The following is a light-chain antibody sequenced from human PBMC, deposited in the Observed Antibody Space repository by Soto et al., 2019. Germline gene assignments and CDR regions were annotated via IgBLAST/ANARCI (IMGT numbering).Light chain of an antibody. CDR3: AAWDDSLNGQV. Sequence: QSVLTQPPSASGTPGQRVTISCSGSSSNIGSNTVDWYQQFPGTAPKLLIYSNNQRPSGVPDRFSGSKSVTSASLAISGLQSEDEAEYYCAAWDDSLNGQVFGGGTKRTVL. J-gene: IGLJ3*02. V-gene: IGLV1-44*01. CDR1: SSNIGSNT. CDR2: SNN.